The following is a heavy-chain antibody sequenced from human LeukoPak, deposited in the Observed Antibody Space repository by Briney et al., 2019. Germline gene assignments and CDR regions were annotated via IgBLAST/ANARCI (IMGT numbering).Heavy chain of an antibody. J-gene: IGHJ4*02. Sequence: GASVKVSCKASGYTFTGCYMHWVRQAPGQGLEWMGWINPNSGGTNYAQKFQGRVTMTRDTSISTAYMELSRLRSDDTAVYYCARYCSGGSCYDKEDYWGQGTLVTVSS. CDR2: INPNSGGT. D-gene: IGHD2-15*01. CDR3: ARYCSGGSCYDKEDY. V-gene: IGHV1-2*02. CDR1: GYTFTGCY.